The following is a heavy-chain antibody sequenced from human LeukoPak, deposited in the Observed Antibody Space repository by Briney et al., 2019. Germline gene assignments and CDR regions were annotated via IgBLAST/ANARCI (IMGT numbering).Heavy chain of an antibody. Sequence: SSQTLSLTCTVSGASISSGSYYWSWIRQPPGKGLEWIGYIYYSGSTNYNPSLKSRVTISVDTSKNQFSLKLSSVTAADTAVYYCARTPTTPSHTILGVVHTYYYYYMDVWGKGTTVTVSS. CDR1: GASISSGSYY. J-gene: IGHJ6*03. D-gene: IGHD3-3*01. CDR2: IYYSGST. CDR3: ARTPTTPSHTILGVVHTYYYYYMDV. V-gene: IGHV4-61*01.